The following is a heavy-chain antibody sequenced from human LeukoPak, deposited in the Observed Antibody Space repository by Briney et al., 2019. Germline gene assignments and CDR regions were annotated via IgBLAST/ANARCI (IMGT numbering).Heavy chain of an antibody. CDR3: ARDPGPYYYYGMDV. J-gene: IGHJ6*02. CDR2: IYSGGST. CDR1: GFTVSSNY. Sequence: GGSLRLSCAASGFTVSSNYMSWVRQAPGKGLEWDSVIYSGGSTYYADSVKGRFTISRDNSKNTLYLQMNSLRAEDTAVYYCARDPGPYYYYGMDVWGQGTTVTVSS. V-gene: IGHV3-66*02.